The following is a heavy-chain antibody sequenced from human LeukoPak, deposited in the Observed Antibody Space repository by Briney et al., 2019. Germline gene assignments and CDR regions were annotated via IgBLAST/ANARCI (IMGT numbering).Heavy chain of an antibody. CDR1: GFTFSSYA. CDR3: AKTPPQYQLLMYNWFDP. D-gene: IGHD2-2*01. J-gene: IGHJ5*02. V-gene: IGHV3-23*01. CDR2: ISGSGGST. Sequence: GGSLRLSCAASGFTFSSYAMSWVRQAPGKGLEWVSAISGSGGSTYYADSVKGRFTISRDNSKNTLYPQMNSLRAEDTAVYYCAKTPPQYQLLMYNWFDPWGQGTLVTVSS.